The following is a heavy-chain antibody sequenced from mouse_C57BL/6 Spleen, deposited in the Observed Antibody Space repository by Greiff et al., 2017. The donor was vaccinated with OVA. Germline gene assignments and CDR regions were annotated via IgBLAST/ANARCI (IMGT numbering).Heavy chain of an antibody. CDR2: ISYDGSN. V-gene: IGHV3-6*01. J-gene: IGHJ2*01. Sequence: EVQRVESGPGLVKPSQSLSLTCSVTGYSITSGYYWNWIRQFPGNKLEWMGYISYDGSNNYNPSLKNRISITRDTSKNQFFLKLNSVTTEDTATYYCARPSSGLSFDYWGQGTTLTVSS. CDR3: ARPSSGLSFDY. D-gene: IGHD3-2*02. CDR1: GYSITSGYY.